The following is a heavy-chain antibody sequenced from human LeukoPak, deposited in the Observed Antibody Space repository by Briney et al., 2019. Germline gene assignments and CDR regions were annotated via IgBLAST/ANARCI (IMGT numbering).Heavy chain of an antibody. V-gene: IGHV3-23*01. Sequence: GGSLRLSCAASGFTFSTFAMLWVRQPPGKGLEWVSSIFPSGGEIHYADSVRGRFTISRDNSKSILSLQMNSLRAEDTAVYYCARLKAVAGMNLPPDYWGQGTLVTVSS. CDR2: IFPSGGEI. D-gene: IGHD6-19*01. CDR1: GFTFSTFA. J-gene: IGHJ4*02. CDR3: ARLKAVAGMNLPPDY.